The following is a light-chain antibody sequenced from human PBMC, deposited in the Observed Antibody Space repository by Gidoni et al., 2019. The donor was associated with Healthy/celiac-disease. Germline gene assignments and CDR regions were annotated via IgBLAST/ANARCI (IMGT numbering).Light chain of an antibody. CDR1: QDISNY. J-gene: IGKJ4*01. CDR2: DAS. CDR3: QQYDNLPLT. V-gene: IGKV1-33*01. Sequence: DIQMTQSPSSLSASVGDRVTITCQASQDISNYVSWYQQKPGKAPKLLIYDASNLETGVPSRFSGSGSGTDFTFTSSSLQPEDIATYYCQQYDNLPLTFXGXTKVEIK.